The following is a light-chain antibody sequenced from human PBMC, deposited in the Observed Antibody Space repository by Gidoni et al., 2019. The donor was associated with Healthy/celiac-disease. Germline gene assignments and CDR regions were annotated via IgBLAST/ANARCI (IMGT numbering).Light chain of an antibody. V-gene: IGKV4-1*01. Sequence: DIVMTQSPDSLAVSLGERATINCKSSQSVLYSSNNKNPLAWYQQKPGQPPKLLIYWASTRESGVTDRLSGSGSGTDFTLTISSLQAEDVAVYYCQQYYSTPSFGPGTKVDIK. J-gene: IGKJ3*01. CDR2: WAS. CDR1: QSVLYSSNNKNP. CDR3: QQYYSTPS.